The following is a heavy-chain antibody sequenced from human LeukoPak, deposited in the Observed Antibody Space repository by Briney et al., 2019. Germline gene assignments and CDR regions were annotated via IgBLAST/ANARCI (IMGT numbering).Heavy chain of an antibody. CDR1: GYTFTDYA. CDR2: INAGNGKT. Sequence: ASVKVSCKASGYTFTDYAVQWVRQAPGQRLEWMGWINAGNGKTKYSQKFQDRVTITRDTSATTAYLDLSSLRSEDTAVYHCARARWTSTVTTYYLDYWGQGTLVTVSS. D-gene: IGHD4-17*01. J-gene: IGHJ4*02. CDR3: ARARWTSTVTTYYLDY. V-gene: IGHV1-3*01.